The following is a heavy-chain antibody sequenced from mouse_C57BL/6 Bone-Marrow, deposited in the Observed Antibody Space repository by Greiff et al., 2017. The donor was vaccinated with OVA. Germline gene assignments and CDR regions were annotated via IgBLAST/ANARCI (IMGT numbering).Heavy chain of an antibody. CDR2: IDPSDSNT. V-gene: IGHV1-50*01. D-gene: IGHD6-1*01. J-gene: IGHJ3*01. Sequence: QVQLKQPGAELVKPGASVKLSCKASGYTFTSYWMQWVKQRPGQGLEWIGEIDPSDSNTNYNQKFKGKATLTVDTSSSTAYMQLSSLTSEDSAVYYCAIAVFAYRGQGNRVTVSA. CDR3: AIAVFAY. CDR1: GYTFTSYW.